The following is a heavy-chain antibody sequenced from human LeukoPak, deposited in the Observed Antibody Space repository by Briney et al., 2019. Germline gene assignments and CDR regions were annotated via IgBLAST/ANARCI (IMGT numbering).Heavy chain of an antibody. CDR1: GGSITNTNY. Sequence: SGTLSLTCGVSGGSITNTNYWTWVRQPPGKGLEWIGEVNLQGSTNYNPSLMGRVAIAVDTSENHISLQLTSVTAADTAVCYCAREGGPYRPLDYSGQGTLVTVSS. CDR3: AREGGPYRPLDY. V-gene: IGHV4-4*02. J-gene: IGHJ4*02. CDR2: VNLQGST.